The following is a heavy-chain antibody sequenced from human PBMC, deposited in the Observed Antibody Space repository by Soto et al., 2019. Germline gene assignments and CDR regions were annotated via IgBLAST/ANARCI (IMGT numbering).Heavy chain of an antibody. CDR3: ATHRSGRFLEWLPEGSLGY. CDR1: GYTLTDLS. D-gene: IGHD3-3*01. CDR2: FDPEDGET. Sequence: ASVKVSCKVSGYTLTDLSMQWVRXAPXXGXEWMGGFDPEDGETIYAQKFQGRVTMTEDTATDTAYMELSSLRSEDTAVYYCATHRSGRFLEWLPEGSLGYWGQGTLVTVSS. J-gene: IGHJ4*02. V-gene: IGHV1-24*01.